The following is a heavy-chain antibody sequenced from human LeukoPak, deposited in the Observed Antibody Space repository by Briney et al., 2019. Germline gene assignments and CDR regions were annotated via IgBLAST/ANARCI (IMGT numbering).Heavy chain of an antibody. CDR1: DGSISSYY. J-gene: IGHJ4*02. V-gene: IGHV4-59*01. D-gene: IGHD5-18*01. CDR2: IYYSGST. CDR3: ARALRGGNSYGYLDS. Sequence: SETLSLTCTVSDGSISSYYWSWIRQPPGKGLEWIGHIYYSGSTNYNPSLKSRVTISVDMSKNQFSLKLSSVTAADTAVYYCARALRGGNSYGYLDSWGQGSLVTVSS.